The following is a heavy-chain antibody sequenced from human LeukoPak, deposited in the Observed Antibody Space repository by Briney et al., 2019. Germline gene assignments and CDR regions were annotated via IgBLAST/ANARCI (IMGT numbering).Heavy chain of an antibody. CDR3: AKDRVGAKYYFDY. J-gene: IGHJ4*02. CDR2: ISGSGGST. Sequence: GGSLRLSCAASGFTFSSYAMSWVRQAPGKGLEWVSAISGSGGSTYYADSVKGRFTIPRDNSKNTLYLQMNSLRAEDTAVYYCAKDRVGAKYYFDYWGQGTLVTVSS. D-gene: IGHD1-26*01. V-gene: IGHV3-23*01. CDR1: GFTFSSYA.